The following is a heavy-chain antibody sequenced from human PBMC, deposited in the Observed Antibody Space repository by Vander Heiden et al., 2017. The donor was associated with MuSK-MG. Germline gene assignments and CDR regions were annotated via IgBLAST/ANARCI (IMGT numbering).Heavy chain of an antibody. Sequence: EVQLVESGGGLVQPGRSLRLSCAASGFTFDDYAMHWVRQAPGKGLEWVSGISWNSGSIGYADSGKGRFTISRDNAKNSLYLQMNSLRAEDTALYYCAKSTKGRAVAGYLFDYWGQGTLVTVSS. CDR2: ISWNSGSI. CDR3: AKSTKGRAVAGYLFDY. J-gene: IGHJ4*02. D-gene: IGHD6-19*01. CDR1: GFTFDDYA. V-gene: IGHV3-9*01.